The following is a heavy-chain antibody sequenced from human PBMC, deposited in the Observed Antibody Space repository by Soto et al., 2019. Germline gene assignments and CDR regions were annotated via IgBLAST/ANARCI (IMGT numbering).Heavy chain of an antibody. V-gene: IGHV3-23*01. CDR3: AKGRGSGWAWYFDN. CDR2: ISDTGAST. D-gene: IGHD6-19*01. Sequence: GSLSLSCAASGFTFKESAMNWVRQAPGKGLEWAASISDTGASTWYAESVRGRLSISRDNSKNSLYLQMNSLRGEDTAVYYCAKGRGSGWAWYFDNWGQGTLVTVSS. CDR1: GFTFKESA. J-gene: IGHJ4*02.